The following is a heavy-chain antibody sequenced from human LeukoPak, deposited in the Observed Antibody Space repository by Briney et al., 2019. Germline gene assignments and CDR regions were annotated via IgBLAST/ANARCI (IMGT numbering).Heavy chain of an antibody. CDR1: GFTFTNHW. D-gene: IGHD3-3*02. CDR2: IKEDGSEK. CDR3: AKSGSSVFWY. Sequence: GGSLRLSCAASGFTFTNHWMSWVRQAPGKGLEWVANIKEDGSEKYYVDSVKGRFTVSRDNVKNSLFLQMNSLRVDDTAVYYCAKSGSSVFWYWGQGTLVTVSS. J-gene: IGHJ4*02. V-gene: IGHV3-7*03.